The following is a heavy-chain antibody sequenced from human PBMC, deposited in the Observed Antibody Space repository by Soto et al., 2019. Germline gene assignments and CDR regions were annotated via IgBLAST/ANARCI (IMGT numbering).Heavy chain of an antibody. J-gene: IGHJ4*02. Sequence: GVSLRLSCAASGFTFSSYSMNWVRQAPGKGLEWVSSISSSSYIYYADSVKGRFAISRDNAKNSLYLHMNGLRGDDTAVYYCVKEFSFSYSVSVLNDWGQGTLVTVSA. CDR1: GFTFSSYS. CDR2: ISSSSYI. D-gene: IGHD3-10*02. V-gene: IGHV3-21*04. CDR3: VKEFSFSYSVSVLND.